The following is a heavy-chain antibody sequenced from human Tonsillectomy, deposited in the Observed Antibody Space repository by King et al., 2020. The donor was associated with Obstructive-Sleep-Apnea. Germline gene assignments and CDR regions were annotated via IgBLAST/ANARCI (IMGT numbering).Heavy chain of an antibody. D-gene: IGHD2-21*01. CDR1: GGSISTSSYY. CDR3: VRDSSVVSYYYYGMDV. V-gene: IGHV4-39*07. Sequence: QLQLQESGPGLVKPSETLSLTCTVSGGSISTSSYYWGWIRQPPGKGLEWIGSIFYTGNTYYNPSLKSRVTISLDTSKNQFSLRLRSVTAADTAVFYCVRDSSVVSYYYYGMDVWGQGTTVTVSS. J-gene: IGHJ6*02. CDR2: IFYTGNT.